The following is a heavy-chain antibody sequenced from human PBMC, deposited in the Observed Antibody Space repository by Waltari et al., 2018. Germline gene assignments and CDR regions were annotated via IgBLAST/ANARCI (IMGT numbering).Heavy chain of an antibody. D-gene: IGHD3-3*01. V-gene: IGHV3-23*03. CDR3: ASKQISTSGVLIDR. CDR1: GFAFGGSA. CDR2: IYAGGST. Sequence: EAQLLESGGGLVQPGGSLRLSCVGSGFAFGGSAMNWVRQAPGKGLEWVAVIYAGGSTYYADSIDGRFSISRDNSKKTVFLEMNGLRREDTAVYFCASKQISTSGVLIDRWGQGVLVTVSS. J-gene: IGHJ5*02.